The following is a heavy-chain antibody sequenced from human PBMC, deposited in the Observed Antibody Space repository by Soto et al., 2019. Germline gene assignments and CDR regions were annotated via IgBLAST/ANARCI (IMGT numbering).Heavy chain of an antibody. CDR3: ARQRAYDWNGRDAFDI. D-gene: IGHD1-20*01. Sequence: QVLVQESGPGLVKPSETLSLTCVVSAGSISGYYWSWIRQPPGKGLEWIGHVHESGSTNYNPSFTSRIAILVDTSKNHFSLKMTSVTAADTAMYYCARQRAYDWNGRDAFDIWGQGTMVTVSS. V-gene: IGHV4-59*08. J-gene: IGHJ3*02. CDR2: VHESGST. CDR1: AGSISGYY.